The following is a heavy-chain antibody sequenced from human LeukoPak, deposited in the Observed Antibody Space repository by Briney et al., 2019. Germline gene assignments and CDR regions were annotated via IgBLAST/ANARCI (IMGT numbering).Heavy chain of an antibody. Sequence: SVTVSCKASGFSFPNSAIHWVRQTRGRRLEWIGWIVVGSGDTNYAQELQERLSISRDVSTSTAFMELRSMRSEDTAVYYCAAVHLGEGAAWFDPWGQGTLVTVSS. CDR2: IVVGSGDT. D-gene: IGHD1-26*01. J-gene: IGHJ5*02. V-gene: IGHV1-58*02. CDR1: GFSFPNSA. CDR3: AAVHLGEGAAWFDP.